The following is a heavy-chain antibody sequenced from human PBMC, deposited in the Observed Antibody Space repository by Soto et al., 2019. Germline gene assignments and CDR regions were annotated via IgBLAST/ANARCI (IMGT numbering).Heavy chain of an antibody. V-gene: IGHV2-5*02. J-gene: IGHJ4*02. CDR3: AHRQRGFSYHFDY. CDR1: GFSLTTRGVG. D-gene: IGHD5-18*01. Sequence: QITLKESGPTLVKPTQTLTLTCTFSGFSLTTRGVGVGWIRQPPGKALEWLALIYWDDDEGYSPSLKSRLTITKDTSKSQVVLIMTNMDPVDTATYYCAHRQRGFSYHFDYWGQGTLVTVSS. CDR2: IYWDDDE.